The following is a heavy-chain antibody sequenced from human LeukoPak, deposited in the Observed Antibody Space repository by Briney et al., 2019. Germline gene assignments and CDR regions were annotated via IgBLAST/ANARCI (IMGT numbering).Heavy chain of an antibody. J-gene: IGHJ6*02. D-gene: IGHD5-12*01. CDR1: GYTLTELS. CDR2: FDPEDGET. CDR3: ATDRAWLRRSGYYYYGMDV. V-gene: IGHV1-24*01. Sequence: ASVKVSCKVSGYTLTELSMHWVRQAPGKGLEWMGGFDPEDGETIYAQEFQGRVTMTEDTSTDTAYMELSSLRSEDTAVYYCATDRAWLRRSGYYYYGMDVWGQGTTVTVSS.